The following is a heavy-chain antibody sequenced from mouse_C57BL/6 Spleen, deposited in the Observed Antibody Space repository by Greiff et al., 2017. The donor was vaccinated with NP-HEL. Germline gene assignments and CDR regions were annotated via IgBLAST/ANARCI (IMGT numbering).Heavy chain of an antibody. V-gene: IGHV5-4*01. CDR1: GFTFSSYA. D-gene: IGHD4-1*01. CDR2: ISDGGSNT. J-gene: IGHJ2*01. CDR3: ARDTGTGYFDY. Sequence: EVKVVESGGGLVKPGGSLKLSCAASGFTFSSYAMSWVRQTPEQRLEWVATISDGGSNTYYPDNVKGRFTISRDNAKNNLYLQMSHLKSEDTAMYYCARDTGTGYFDYWGQGTTLTVSS.